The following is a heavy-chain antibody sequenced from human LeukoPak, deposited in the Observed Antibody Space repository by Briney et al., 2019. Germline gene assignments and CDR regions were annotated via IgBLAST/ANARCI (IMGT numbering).Heavy chain of an antibody. J-gene: IGHJ6*03. D-gene: IGHD2-2*01. CDR2: ISTSGSSI. CDR3: AKEQLDIVVVPARSSSFHYHYYMDV. CDR1: GFTFSTYE. Sequence: GGSLRLSCAASGFTFSTYEINWVRQAPGKGLEWLSHISTSGSSIHYADSVKGRFTISRDNAKNSLYLQMNSLRAEDTAVYYCAKEQLDIVVVPARSSSFHYHYYMDVWGKGTTVTISS. V-gene: IGHV3-48*03.